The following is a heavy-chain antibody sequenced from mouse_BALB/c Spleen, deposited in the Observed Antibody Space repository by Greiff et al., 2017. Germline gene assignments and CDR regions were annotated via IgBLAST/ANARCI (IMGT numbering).Heavy chain of an antibody. Sequence: VQLKQSGTVLARPGASVKMSCKASGYTFTSYWMHWVKQRPGQGLEWIGAIYPGNSDTSYNQKFKGKAKLTAVTSTSTAYMELSSLTNEDSAVYYCTRFYYGYHYFDYWGQGTTLTVSS. V-gene: IGHV1-5*01. J-gene: IGHJ2*01. CDR1: GYTFTSYW. D-gene: IGHD2-2*01. CDR2: IYPGNSDT. CDR3: TRFYYGYHYFDY.